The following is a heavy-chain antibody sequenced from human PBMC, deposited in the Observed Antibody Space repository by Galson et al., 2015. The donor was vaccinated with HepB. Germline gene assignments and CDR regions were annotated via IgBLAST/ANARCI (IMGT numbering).Heavy chain of an antibody. V-gene: IGHV4-39*01. Sequence: SETLSLTCTVSGDSISSASYYWGWIRQPPGKGLEWIGEIYYNGNAYYNPSLGGRVAISRDRSKNQFSLKLTAVAAADSAVYYCARRWNGNYAFNYWGQGTLATV. CDR2: IYYNGNA. CDR3: ARRWNGNYAFNY. J-gene: IGHJ4*02. D-gene: IGHD3-22*01. CDR1: GDSISSASYY.